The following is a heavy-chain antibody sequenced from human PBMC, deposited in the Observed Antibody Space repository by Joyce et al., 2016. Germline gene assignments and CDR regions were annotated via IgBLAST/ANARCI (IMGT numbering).Heavy chain of an antibody. CDR2: IYTSGST. J-gene: IGHJ6*02. D-gene: IGHD2-8*01. CDR1: GGSISSYY. Sequence: QVQLQESGPGLVKPSETLSLTCTVSGGSISSYYWSWLRKPAGKGLEWIGRIYTSGSTNYNPSLKSRVTMSVDTSKNQFSLKLSSVTATDTAVYYCAREGGVPLYYYYGMDVWGQGTTVTVSS. V-gene: IGHV4-4*07. CDR3: AREGGVPLYYYYGMDV.